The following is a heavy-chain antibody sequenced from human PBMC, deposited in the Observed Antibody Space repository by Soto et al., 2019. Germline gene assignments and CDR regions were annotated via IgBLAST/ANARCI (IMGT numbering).Heavy chain of an antibody. Sequence: PSETLSLTCAVYGGSFSGYYWSWIRQPPGKGLEWIGEINHSGSTNYNPSLKSRVTISVDTSKNQFSLKLSSVTAADTAVYYCARYYRPWGPGTRPVGWFDPWGQGTLVTVSS. CDR1: GGSFSGYY. D-gene: IGHD1-1*01. V-gene: IGHV4-34*01. CDR2: INHSGST. CDR3: ARYYRPWGPGTRPVGWFDP. J-gene: IGHJ5*02.